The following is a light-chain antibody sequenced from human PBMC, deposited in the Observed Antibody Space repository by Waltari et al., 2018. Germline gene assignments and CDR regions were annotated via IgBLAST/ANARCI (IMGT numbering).Light chain of an antibody. Sequence: IVLTQSPDSLAVSLGDRATISCDSSQSLTSNNKDDLAWYQQRPGQPPKLLIAWAYMRQAGIPDRFRGSGSVTHFTLTISSLQAEDVAVYFCQQYYSKTFGQGTKVEIK. CDR3: QQYYSKT. CDR1: QSLTSNNKDD. CDR2: WAY. V-gene: IGKV4-1*01. J-gene: IGKJ1*01.